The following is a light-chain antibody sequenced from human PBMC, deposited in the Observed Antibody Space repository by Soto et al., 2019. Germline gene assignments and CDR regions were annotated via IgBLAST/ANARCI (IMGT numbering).Light chain of an antibody. Sequence: QSVLTQPASVSGSPGQSITISCTGTTSDVGGYNYVTWYQQYPGQAPKIIIYDVNRRPPGVSDRFSGSKSGNTASLTVSDLQAGDEADYYCSSYTSSSTQVFGTGTKVTVL. J-gene: IGLJ1*01. CDR2: DVN. CDR3: SSYTSSSTQV. V-gene: IGLV2-14*03. CDR1: TSDVGGYNY.